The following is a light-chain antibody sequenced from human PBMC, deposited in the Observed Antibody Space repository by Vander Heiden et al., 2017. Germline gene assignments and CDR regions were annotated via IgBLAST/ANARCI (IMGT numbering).Light chain of an antibody. J-gene: IGKJ4*01. V-gene: IGKV2-28*01. CDR1: QSLLHSNGYNY. Sequence: DILMTQSPLSLPVTPGEPASISCRSSQSLLHSNGYNYLDWYLQKPGQSPQLLIYLGSNRASGVPDRFSGSGSGTDFTLKISRVEAEDVGVYYCMQALQTPVTFGGGTKVEIK. CDR2: LGS. CDR3: MQALQTPVT.